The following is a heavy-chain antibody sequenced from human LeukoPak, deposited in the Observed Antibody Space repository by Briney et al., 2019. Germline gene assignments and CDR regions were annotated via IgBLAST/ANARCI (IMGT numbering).Heavy chain of an antibody. J-gene: IGHJ6*03. D-gene: IGHD3-10*01. CDR3: ARDSRLTMVRGVYYYMDV. CDR2: IIPIFGTA. CDR1: GGTFSSYA. V-gene: IGHV1-69*13. Sequence: ASVKVSCKASGGTFSSYAISWVRQAPGQGLEWMGGIIPIFGTANYAQKFQGRVTITADESTSTAYMELSSLRSEDTAVYYCARDSRLTMVRGVYYYMDVWGKGTTVTISS.